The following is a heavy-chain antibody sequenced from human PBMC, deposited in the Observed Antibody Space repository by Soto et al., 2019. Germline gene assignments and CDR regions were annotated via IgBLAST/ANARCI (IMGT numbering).Heavy chain of an antibody. J-gene: IGHJ5*02. CDR2: IYHSGST. V-gene: IGHV4-4*02. Sequence: SETLSLTCAVSGGSISGSNWWSWVRQPPGKGLEWIGEIYHSGSTNYNPSLKSRVTISVDKSKNQFSLKLSPVTAADTAVYYCAESYSGRYTTWFYPWGQGTLVTVSS. D-gene: IGHD1-26*01. CDR1: GGSISGSNW. CDR3: AESYSGRYTTWFYP.